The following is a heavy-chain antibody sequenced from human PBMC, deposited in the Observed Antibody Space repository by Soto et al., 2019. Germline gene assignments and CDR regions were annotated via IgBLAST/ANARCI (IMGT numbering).Heavy chain of an antibody. V-gene: IGHV1-69*13. Sequence: SVKVSCKASGGTFSSYAICWVRQAPGQGLEWMGGIIPIFGTANYAQKFQGRVTITADESTSTAYMELSSLRSEDTAVYYCASAPGCGGDCYSFDYWGQGXLVTVYS. J-gene: IGHJ4*02. CDR1: GGTFSSYA. CDR3: ASAPGCGGDCYSFDY. D-gene: IGHD2-21*02. CDR2: IIPIFGTA.